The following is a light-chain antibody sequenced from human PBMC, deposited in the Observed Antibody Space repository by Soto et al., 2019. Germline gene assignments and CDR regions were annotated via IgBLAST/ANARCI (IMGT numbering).Light chain of an antibody. CDR3: CSYVGDPTYD. CDR1: SSTVGGFNV. CDR2: EGI. V-gene: IGLV2-23*01. J-gene: IGLJ1*01. Sequence: QSVLTQPASVSGSPGQPTTISCTGTSSTVGGFNVVSWYQQHPGKAPKVIIYEGIKRPSGVSNRFSGSNSGSTASLTISGLQAEDEADYYCCSYVGDPTYDIGNGTKVTV.